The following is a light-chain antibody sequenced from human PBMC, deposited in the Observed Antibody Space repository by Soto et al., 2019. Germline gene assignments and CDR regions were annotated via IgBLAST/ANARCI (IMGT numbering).Light chain of an antibody. V-gene: IGKV3-20*01. J-gene: IGKJ1*01. Sequence: EIVMTQSPATLSVSPGEGATLSCRASQSVSSNLTWYQQKPGQAPRLLIYGASSRATGIPDRFSGSGSGTDFTLTISRLEPEDFAVYYCQQYGSSRWTFGQGTKVDIK. CDR1: QSVSSN. CDR2: GAS. CDR3: QQYGSSRWT.